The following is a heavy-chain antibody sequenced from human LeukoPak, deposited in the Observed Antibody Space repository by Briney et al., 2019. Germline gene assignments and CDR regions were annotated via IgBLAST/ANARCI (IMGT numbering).Heavy chain of an antibody. CDR2: INPNSAGT. CDR1: GYTFTDYY. Sequence: GASVKVSCKASGYTFTDYYMHWVRQAPGQGLEWMGWINPNSAGTNYAQKFEGRVTMTGDTSISTAYMELSRLRSDDTAVYYCAREDSGWYVDYWGQGTLVTVSS. J-gene: IGHJ4*02. CDR3: AREDSGWYVDY. D-gene: IGHD6-19*01. V-gene: IGHV1-2*02.